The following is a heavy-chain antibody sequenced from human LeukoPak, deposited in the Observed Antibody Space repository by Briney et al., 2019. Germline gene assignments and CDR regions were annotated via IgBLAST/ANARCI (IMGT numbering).Heavy chain of an antibody. CDR3: ARELEVDTMVRGVIIKTPVGDFDI. CDR2: IWYDGSNK. J-gene: IGHJ3*02. Sequence: AQSLTLSCAALGISCGTCGVRWDLQALGMGLERVAVIWYDGSNKYYADSVKGRFTISRDNSKNTLYLQMNSLRAEDTAVYYCARELEVDTMVRGVIIKTPVGDFDIWGQVTMVTVSS. CDR1: GISCGTCG. D-gene: IGHD3-10*01. V-gene: IGHV3-33*01.